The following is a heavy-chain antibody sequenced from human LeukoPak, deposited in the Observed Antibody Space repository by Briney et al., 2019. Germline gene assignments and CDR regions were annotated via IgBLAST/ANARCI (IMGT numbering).Heavy chain of an antibody. D-gene: IGHD6-19*01. Sequence: ASVKVSCKASGYTFTSYYMHWVRQAPGQGLEWMGIINPSGGSTSYAQKFQGRVTMTRDMSTSTAYMELRSLRSDDTAVYYCARDHIAVVGNEVHYWGQGTLVTVSS. CDR3: ARDHIAVVGNEVHY. CDR1: GYTFTSYY. V-gene: IGHV1-46*01. CDR2: INPSGGST. J-gene: IGHJ4*02.